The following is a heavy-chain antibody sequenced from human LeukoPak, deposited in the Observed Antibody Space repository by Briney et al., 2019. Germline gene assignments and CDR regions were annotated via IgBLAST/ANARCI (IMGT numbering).Heavy chain of an antibody. J-gene: IGHJ5*02. CDR3: ARGYDWFDP. V-gene: IGHV4-34*01. D-gene: IGHD3-16*01. CDR2: INHSGST. CDR1: GGSFSGYY. Sequence: SETLSLTCAVYGGSFSGYYWSWIRQPPGRGLEWIGEINHSGSTNYNPSLKSRVTISVDTSKNQFSLKLSSVTAADTAVYYCARGYDWFDPWGQGTLVTVSS.